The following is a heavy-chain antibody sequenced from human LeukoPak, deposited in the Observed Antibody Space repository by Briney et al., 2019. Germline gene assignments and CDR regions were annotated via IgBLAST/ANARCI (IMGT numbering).Heavy chain of an antibody. J-gene: IGHJ4*02. CDR1: GFTFNNYW. CDR2: IKPDGSEK. Sequence: PGGSLRLSCEASGFTFNNYWMSWVRQAPGKGLEWVANIKPDGSEKYYVDSVKGRFTISRDNAKNSLYLQMNSLRTEDTAVYFCVRDTWKDYSNYAFWYWGQGTLVTVSS. CDR3: VRDTWKDYSNYAFWY. D-gene: IGHD4-11*01. V-gene: IGHV3-7*01.